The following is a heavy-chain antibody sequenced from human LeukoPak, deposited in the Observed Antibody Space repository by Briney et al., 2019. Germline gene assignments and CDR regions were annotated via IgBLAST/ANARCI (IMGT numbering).Heavy chain of an antibody. CDR2: IYYSGST. D-gene: IGHD3-22*01. Sequence: SETLSLTCTVSGGSISSYYWSWIRQPPGKGLEWIGYIYYSGSTNYNPSLKSRVTISVDTSKNQFSLKLSSVTAADTAVYYCARHEPRAYYYDSSGYLDYWGQGTLFTVSS. V-gene: IGHV4-59*08. CDR3: ARHEPRAYYYDSSGYLDY. J-gene: IGHJ4*02. CDR1: GGSISSYY.